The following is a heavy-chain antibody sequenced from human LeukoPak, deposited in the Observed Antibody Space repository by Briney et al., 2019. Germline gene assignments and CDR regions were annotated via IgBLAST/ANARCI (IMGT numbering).Heavy chain of an antibody. CDR3: ARDRQLHFDY. V-gene: IGHV3-30*04. CDR2: ISYDGSNK. J-gene: IGHJ4*02. CDR1: GFTFSSYA. D-gene: IGHD5-18*01. Sequence: GGSLRLSCAASGFTFSSYAMHRVRQAPGKGLEWVAVISYDGSNKYYADSVKGRFTISRDNSKNTLYLQMNSLRAEDTAVYYCARDRQLHFDYWGQGTLVTVSS.